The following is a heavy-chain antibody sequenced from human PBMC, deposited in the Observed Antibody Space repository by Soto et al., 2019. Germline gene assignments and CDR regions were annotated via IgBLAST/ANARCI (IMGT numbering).Heavy chain of an antibody. CDR1: GYTFSSYS. J-gene: IGHJ4*02. D-gene: IGHD2-8*01. CDR2: ISTNSGNT. CDR3: ERDNGYYDF. Sequence: ASVKVSCKTSGYTFSSYSINWVRQAPGQGLEWMAWISTNSGNTHYAERVPGRVTVTLDKSARTAFMEMWGMTSDDTDVYFCERDNGYYDFWGQGTLVTVSS. V-gene: IGHV1-18*01.